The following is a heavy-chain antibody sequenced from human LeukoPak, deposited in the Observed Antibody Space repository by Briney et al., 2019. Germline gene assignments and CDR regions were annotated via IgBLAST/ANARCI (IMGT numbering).Heavy chain of an antibody. D-gene: IGHD3-10*01. CDR1: GGSISHYY. J-gene: IGHJ6*04. CDR3: ARDGLWFGASFYYGMDV. CDR2: IYYSGST. Sequence: SETLSLTCTVSGGSISHYYWNWIRQPPGKGLEWIGYIYYSGSTNYNPSLKSRVTISVDTSKNQFSLKLSSVTAADTAVYYCARDGLWFGASFYYGMDVWGKGTTVTVSS. V-gene: IGHV4-59*01.